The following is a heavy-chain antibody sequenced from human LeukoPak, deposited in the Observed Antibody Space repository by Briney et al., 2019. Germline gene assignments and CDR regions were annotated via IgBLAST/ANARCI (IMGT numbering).Heavy chain of an antibody. Sequence: SETLSLTCTVSGGSIRSGSYYWSWIRQPAGKGLEWIGRIHAGGSTNYNPSLKSRVTISADTSKNQFSLKLSSVTAADTAVYYCARRTYYYDSSGYSGWFDPWGQGTLVTVSS. V-gene: IGHV4-61*02. D-gene: IGHD3-22*01. CDR3: ARRTYYYDSSGYSGWFDP. CDR2: IHAGGST. J-gene: IGHJ5*02. CDR1: GGSIRSGSYY.